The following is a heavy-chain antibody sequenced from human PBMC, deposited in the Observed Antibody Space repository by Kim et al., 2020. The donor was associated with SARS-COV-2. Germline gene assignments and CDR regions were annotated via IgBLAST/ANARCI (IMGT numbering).Heavy chain of an antibody. CDR3: ARQALLLWFGEFS. V-gene: IGHV4-39*01. Sequence: YNPSLKSRVTISVDTSKNQFSLKLSSVTAADTAVYYCARQALLLWFGEFSWGQGTLVTVSS. D-gene: IGHD3-10*01. J-gene: IGHJ4*02.